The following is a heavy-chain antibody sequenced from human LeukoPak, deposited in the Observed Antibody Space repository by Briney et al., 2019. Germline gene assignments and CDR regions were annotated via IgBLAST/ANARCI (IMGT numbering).Heavy chain of an antibody. CDR1: GYTFTGYY. CDR2: INPNSGGT. Sequence: ASVKVSCKASGYTFTGYYMHWVRQAPGQGLEWMGWINPNSGGTNYAQKFQGRVTMTRDTSISTAYMELSRLRSDDTAVYYCARDQFGQWLGYPDYWGQGTLVTVSS. J-gene: IGHJ4*02. CDR3: ARDQFGQWLGYPDY. D-gene: IGHD6-19*01. V-gene: IGHV1-2*02.